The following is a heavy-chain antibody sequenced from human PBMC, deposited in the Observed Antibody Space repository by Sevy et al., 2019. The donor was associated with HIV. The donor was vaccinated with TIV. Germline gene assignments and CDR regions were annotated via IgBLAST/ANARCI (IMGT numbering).Heavy chain of an antibody. J-gene: IGHJ6*02. CDR1: GFTFSSYW. CDR3: ARDGGTYYDFWSGPSSYYYYYYGMDV. V-gene: IGHV3-7*01. D-gene: IGHD3-3*01. CDR2: IKQDGSEK. Sequence: GGSLRLSCAASGFTFSSYWMSWVRQAPGKGLEWVANIKQDGSEKYYVDSVKGRFTISRDNAKNSLYLQMNSLRAEDTAVYYCARDGGTYYDFWSGPSSYYYYYYGMDVWGQWTTVTVSS.